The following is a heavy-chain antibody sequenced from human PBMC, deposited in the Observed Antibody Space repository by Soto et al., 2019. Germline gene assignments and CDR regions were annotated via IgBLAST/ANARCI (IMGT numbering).Heavy chain of an antibody. D-gene: IGHD5-12*01. CDR2: IYYSGST. CDR3: ASSGVATGYFDY. J-gene: IGHJ4*02. CDR1: GSSISSSSYY. Sequence: ETLSLTCTVSGSSISSSSYYWGWIRQPPGKGLEWIGSIYYSGSTYYNPSLKSRATISVGTSKNQFSLKLSSVTAADTAVYYCASSGVATGYFDYWGQGTQVTVSS. V-gene: IGHV4-39*01.